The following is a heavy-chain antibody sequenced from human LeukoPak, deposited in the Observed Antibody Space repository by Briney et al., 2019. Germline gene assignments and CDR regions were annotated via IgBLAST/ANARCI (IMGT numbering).Heavy chain of an antibody. J-gene: IGHJ5*02. V-gene: IGHV3-33*08. D-gene: IGHD5-18*01. CDR3: ARDVDTSSHSSQLDP. Sequence: GGSLRLSCAASGFTFSTNAMSWGRQAPGKGLEWAAAIQSDGSKQYYGDSVKGRFTISRDSSKNTVYLQMNSLRDEDTAVYYCARDVDTSSHSSQLDPWGQGTLVTVSS. CDR2: IQSDGSKQ. CDR1: GFTFSTNA.